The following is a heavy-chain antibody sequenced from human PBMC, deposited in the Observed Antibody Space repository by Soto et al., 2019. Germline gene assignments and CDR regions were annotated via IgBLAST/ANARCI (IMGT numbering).Heavy chain of an antibody. D-gene: IGHD5-12*01. CDR2: INHSGST. V-gene: IGHV4-31*03. CDR1: GGSISSGGYY. Sequence: SETLSLTCTVSGGSISSGGYYWSWIRQHPGKGLEWIGEINHSGSTNYNPSLKSRVTISVDTSKNQFSLKLSSVTAADTAVYYCARNDRYSGYDKRGIDPWGQGTLVTVSS. J-gene: IGHJ5*02. CDR3: ARNDRYSGYDKRGIDP.